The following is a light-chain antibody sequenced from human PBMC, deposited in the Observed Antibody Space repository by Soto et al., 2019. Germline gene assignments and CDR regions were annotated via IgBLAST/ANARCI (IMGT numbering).Light chain of an antibody. Sequence: QSALTQPASVSGSPGQSITISCTGTSSDVGTYNYVSWYHQHPGKAPKLIIYDVSNRPSGVSNRFSGSKSGNTASLTISWLQAEDEADYYCSSYTSSSTLYVFATGTKLAVL. CDR3: SSYTSSSTLYV. V-gene: IGLV2-14*01. J-gene: IGLJ1*01. CDR2: DVS. CDR1: SSDVGTYNY.